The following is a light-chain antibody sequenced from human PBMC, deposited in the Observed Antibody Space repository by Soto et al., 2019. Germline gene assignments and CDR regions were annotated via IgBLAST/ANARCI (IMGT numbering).Light chain of an antibody. Sequence: EIVLTQSPATLSLSPWERATLSCRASQSVSSYLAWYQQKPGQAPRLLIYGASSRTTGIPDRFSGSGSGTDFTLTISRLEPEDFAMYYCQQCGGSPTFGQGTKVDIK. CDR3: QQCGGSPT. CDR1: QSVSSY. J-gene: IGKJ1*01. CDR2: GAS. V-gene: IGKV3-20*01.